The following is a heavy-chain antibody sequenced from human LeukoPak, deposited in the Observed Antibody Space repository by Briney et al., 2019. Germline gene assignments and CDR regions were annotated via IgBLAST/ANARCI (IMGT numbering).Heavy chain of an antibody. Sequence: PSETLSLTCTVSGGSVSSGSYYWSWLRQPPGKGLEWIGYIYYSGSTNYNPSLKSRVTISVDTSKNQFSLKLSSVTAADTAVYYCARWGYYYDSSGYYPPEYFQHWGQGTLVTVSS. V-gene: IGHV4-61*01. CDR2: IYYSGST. CDR3: ARWGYYYDSSGYYPPEYFQH. D-gene: IGHD3-22*01. J-gene: IGHJ1*01. CDR1: GGSVSSGSYY.